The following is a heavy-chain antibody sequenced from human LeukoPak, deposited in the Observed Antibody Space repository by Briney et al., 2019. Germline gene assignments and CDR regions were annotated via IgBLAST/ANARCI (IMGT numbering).Heavy chain of an antibody. J-gene: IGHJ4*02. CDR3: AKNRYYDSSDYFDY. CDR2: ISGSGDTT. CDR1: GSTFSSYS. V-gene: IGHV3-23*01. Sequence: GGSLRLSCGASGSTFSSYSMSWVRQAPGKGLEWVSTISGSGDTTYHADSVKGRFTISRDNSKKMLYLQMNSLGGDDTAVYYCAKNRYYDSSDYFDYWGQGTLVTVSS. D-gene: IGHD3-22*01.